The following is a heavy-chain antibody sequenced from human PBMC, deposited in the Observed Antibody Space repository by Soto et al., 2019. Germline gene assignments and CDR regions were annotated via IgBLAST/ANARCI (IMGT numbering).Heavy chain of an antibody. J-gene: IGHJ4*02. CDR1: GFTFSSYG. Sequence: QVQLVESGGGVVQPGRSLRLSCAASGFTFSSYGMHWVRQAPGKGLEWVAVISYDGSNKYYADSVKGRFTISRDNSKNTLYLQMNSLRAEDKAVYYCAKDRPPSYWGQGTLVTVSS. V-gene: IGHV3-30*18. CDR3: AKDRPPSY. CDR2: ISYDGSNK.